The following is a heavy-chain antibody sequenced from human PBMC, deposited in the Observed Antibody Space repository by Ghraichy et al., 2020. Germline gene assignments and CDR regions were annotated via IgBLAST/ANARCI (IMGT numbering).Heavy chain of an antibody. Sequence: SETLSLTCTVSGGSISSSSYYWGWIRQPPGKGRAWIGNIDYSGTTYYNPSLKSRVTISVDTSKNQFSLELSSVTAADTAVYFCERLPTDYYGSSGTFDYWGPGTLFTVSS. CDR3: ERLPTDYYGSSGTFDY. D-gene: IGHD3-22*01. CDR1: GGSISSSSYY. J-gene: IGHJ4*02. V-gene: IGHV4-39*01. CDR2: IDYSGTT.